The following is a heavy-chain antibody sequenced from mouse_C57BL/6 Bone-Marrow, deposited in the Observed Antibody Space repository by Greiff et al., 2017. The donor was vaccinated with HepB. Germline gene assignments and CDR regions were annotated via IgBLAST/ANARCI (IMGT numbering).Heavy chain of an antibody. V-gene: IGHV1-47*01. CDR3: ARPSYYGSSYYFDY. Sequence: LQESGAELVKPGASVKMSCKASGYTFTTYPIEWMKQNHGKSLEWIGNFHPYNDDTKYNEKFKGKATLTVEKSSSTVYLELSRLTSDDSAVYYCARPSYYGSSYYFDYWGQGTTLTVSS. CDR1: GYTFTTYP. CDR2: FHPYNDDT. J-gene: IGHJ2*01. D-gene: IGHD1-1*01.